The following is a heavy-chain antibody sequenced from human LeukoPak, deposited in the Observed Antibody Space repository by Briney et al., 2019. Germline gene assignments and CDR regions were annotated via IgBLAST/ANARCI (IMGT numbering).Heavy chain of an antibody. CDR2: IIPIFGIA. V-gene: IGHV1-69*04. Sequence: ASVKVSCKASGGTFSSYAISWVRQAPGQGLEWMGRIIPIFGIANYAQKFQSRVTITADKSTSTAYMELSSLISEDTAVYYCARALGSGSYSGYDAFDIWGQGTMVTVS. J-gene: IGHJ3*02. CDR1: GGTFSSYA. CDR3: ARALGSGSYSGYDAFDI. D-gene: IGHD1-26*01.